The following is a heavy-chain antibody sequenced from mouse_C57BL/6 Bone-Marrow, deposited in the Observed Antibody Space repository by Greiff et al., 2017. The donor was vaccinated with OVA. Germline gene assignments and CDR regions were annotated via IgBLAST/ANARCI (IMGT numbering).Heavy chain of an antibody. J-gene: IGHJ4*01. CDR1: GYTFTDYY. CDR3: AREGNDGYLYAIDY. D-gene: IGHD2-3*01. Sequence: VQLQQSGPELVKPGASVKISCKASGYTFTDYYMNWVKQSHGKSLEWIGDINPNNGGTSYNQKFKGKATLTVDKSSSTAYMELRSLTSEDSAVYYCAREGNDGYLYAIDYWGQGTSVTVSS. CDR2: INPNNGGT. V-gene: IGHV1-26*01.